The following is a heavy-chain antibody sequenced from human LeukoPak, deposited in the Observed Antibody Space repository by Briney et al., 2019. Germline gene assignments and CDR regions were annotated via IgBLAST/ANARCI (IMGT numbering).Heavy chain of an antibody. CDR2: IYDSGST. Sequence: PSETLSLTCTVSGGSISSYYWSWIRQPPGKGLEWIGYIYDSGSTNYNPSLKSRVTISVDTSKNQFSLKLSSVTAADTAVYYCATYYYDSSGLLVVDWGQGTLVTVSS. CDR3: ATYYYDSSGLLVVD. D-gene: IGHD3-22*01. CDR1: GGSISSYY. J-gene: IGHJ4*02. V-gene: IGHV4-59*01.